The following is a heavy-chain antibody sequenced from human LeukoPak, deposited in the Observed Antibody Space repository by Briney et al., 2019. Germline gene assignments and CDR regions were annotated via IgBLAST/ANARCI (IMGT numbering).Heavy chain of an antibody. D-gene: IGHD3-10*01. Sequence: PGGSLRLSCAASGFTVSSTYMNWVRQAPGKGLEWVSVIYSGGNIYYADSVRGRFTISRDNSKNTLYLQMNSLRAEDTAMYYCARDWDSGSGYFDYWGQGTLVTVSS. CDR1: GFTVSSTY. J-gene: IGHJ4*02. V-gene: IGHV3-53*01. CDR2: IYSGGNI. CDR3: ARDWDSGSGYFDY.